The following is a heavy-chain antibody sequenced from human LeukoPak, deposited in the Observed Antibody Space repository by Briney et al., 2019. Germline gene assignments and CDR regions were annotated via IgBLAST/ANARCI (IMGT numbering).Heavy chain of an antibody. V-gene: IGHV3-30*14. Sequence: QSGRSLRLSCAASGFTFSCCAIHWVRQAPGRGLEWVAVISSDENTKFYADSVKGRFTISRDNSKNTLSLQMNSLRAEDTAVYYCARGIDYCTSTSCYQPFDYWGQGTLVTVSS. CDR2: ISSDENTK. D-gene: IGHD2-2*01. CDR3: ARGIDYCTSTSCYQPFDY. CDR1: GFTFSCCA. J-gene: IGHJ4*02.